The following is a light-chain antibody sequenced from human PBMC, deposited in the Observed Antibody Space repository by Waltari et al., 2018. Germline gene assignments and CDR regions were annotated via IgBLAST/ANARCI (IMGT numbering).Light chain of an antibody. J-gene: IGLJ2*01. CDR1: SGINVGTYS. Sequence: QAVLTQPSSLSASPGASASLTCTLLSGINVGTYSIYWYQQKPGSPPQYLLRYKSDSDKQQGSGVPSRFSGSKDASANAGILLISGLQSEDEADYYCMIWHSSAVVFGGGTKLTVL. CDR2: YKSDSDK. CDR3: MIWHSSAVV. V-gene: IGLV5-45*02.